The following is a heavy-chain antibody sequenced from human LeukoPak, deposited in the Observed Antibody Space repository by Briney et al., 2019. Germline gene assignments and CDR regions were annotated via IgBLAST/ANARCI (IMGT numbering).Heavy chain of an antibody. CDR1: GGSISSSSYY. Sequence: SETLSLTCTVSGGSISSSSYYWGWIRQPPGKGLEWIGSIYYSGSTYYNPSLKSRVTISVDTSKNQSSLKLSSVTAADTAVYYCARGCPSVWFGETRWFDPWGQGTLVTVSS. CDR3: ARGCPSVWFGETRWFDP. D-gene: IGHD3-10*01. CDR2: IYYSGST. V-gene: IGHV4-39*01. J-gene: IGHJ5*02.